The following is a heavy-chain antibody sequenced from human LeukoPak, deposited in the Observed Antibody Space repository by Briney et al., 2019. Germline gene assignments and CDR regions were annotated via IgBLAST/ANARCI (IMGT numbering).Heavy chain of an antibody. CDR1: GGSIGSYY. D-gene: IGHD1-7*01. CDR2: IYYSGST. V-gene: IGHV4-59*01. Sequence: PSETLSLTCTVSGGSIGSYYWNWIRQPPGKGLEWIGYIYYSGSTNYNPSLKSRVTISVDTSKNQFSLKLSSVTAADTAVYYCARDRTTYGPNYGMDVWGQGTTVTVAS. CDR3: ARDRTTYGPNYGMDV. J-gene: IGHJ6*02.